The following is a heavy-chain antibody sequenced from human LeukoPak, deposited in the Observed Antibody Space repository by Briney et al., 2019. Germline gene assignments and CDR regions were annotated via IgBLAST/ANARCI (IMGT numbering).Heavy chain of an antibody. J-gene: IGHJ3*02. D-gene: IGHD1-7*01. CDR3: ARANSEAFDI. CDR2: INWNGGST. V-gene: IGHV3-20*01. CDR1: GFTFSSYA. Sequence: GGSLRLSCAASGFTFSSYAMSWVRQAPGKGLEWVSGINWNGGSTGYADSVKGRFTISRDNAKNSLYLQMNSLRAEDTALYHCARANSEAFDIWGQGTMVTVSS.